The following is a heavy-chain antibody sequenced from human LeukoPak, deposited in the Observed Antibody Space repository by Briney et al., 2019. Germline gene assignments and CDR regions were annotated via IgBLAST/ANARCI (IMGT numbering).Heavy chain of an antibody. D-gene: IGHD6-19*01. CDR2: ISWNSGSI. V-gene: IGHV3-9*01. J-gene: IGHJ4*02. CDR3: AKDRVAAPGDYFDY. Sequence: GGSLRLSCAASGFTFDDYAMHWVRQAPGKGLEWVSGISWNSGSIGYADSVKGRFTISRDNAKNSLYLQMNSLRAEDTALYYCAKDRVAAPGDYFDYWGQGTLVTVSS. CDR1: GFTFDDYA.